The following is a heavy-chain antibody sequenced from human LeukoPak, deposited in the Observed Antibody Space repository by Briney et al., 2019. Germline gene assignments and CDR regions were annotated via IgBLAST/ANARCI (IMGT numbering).Heavy chain of an antibody. Sequence: GGSLRLSCAASGFTFSSYGMHWVRQAPGKGLEWVAVIWYDGSNKYYADSVKGRFTISRDNSKNTLYLQMNSLRAEDTAVYYCARDLSIAARPFDYWGQGTLVTVSS. CDR3: ARDLSIAARPFDY. D-gene: IGHD6-6*01. V-gene: IGHV3-33*01. CDR2: IWYDGSNK. J-gene: IGHJ4*02. CDR1: GFTFSSYG.